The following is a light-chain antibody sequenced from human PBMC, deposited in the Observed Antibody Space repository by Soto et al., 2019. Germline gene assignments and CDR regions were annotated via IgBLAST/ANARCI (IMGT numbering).Light chain of an antibody. CDR2: DTD. V-gene: IGLV1-51*01. J-gene: IGLJ3*02. Sequence: QSVLTQPPSVSAAPGQKVAISCSGSTSNIGNNYVSWYQQLPEKAPKLLIYDTDKRPSGIPDRFSGSKSGTSATLGITGLQTGDEAEYYCAAWDSGLSAVVFGGGTKLTVL. CDR1: TSNIGNNY. CDR3: AAWDSGLSAVV.